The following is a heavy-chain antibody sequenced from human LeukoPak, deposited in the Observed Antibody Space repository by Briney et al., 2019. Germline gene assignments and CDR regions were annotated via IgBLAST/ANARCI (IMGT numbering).Heavy chain of an antibody. V-gene: IGHV1-8*01. D-gene: IGHD3-3*01. CDR1: GYTFTSYD. J-gene: IGHJ5*02. CDR3: ARELHPLFGVVIMVNNGFDP. CDR2: MNPNSGNT. Sequence: ASVKVSCRASGYTFTSYDINWVRQATGQGLEWMGWMNPNSGNTGYAQKFQGRVTITADESTSTAYMELSSLRSEDTAVYYCARELHPLFGVVIMVNNGFDPWGQGTLVTVSS.